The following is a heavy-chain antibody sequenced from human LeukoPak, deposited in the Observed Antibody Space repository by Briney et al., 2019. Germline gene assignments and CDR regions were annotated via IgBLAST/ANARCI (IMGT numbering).Heavy chain of an antibody. D-gene: IGHD2-15*01. CDR1: GFTFSSYA. CDR2: ISSTGGTA. Sequence: GGSLRPTCAASGFTFSSYAMSWVRQAPGKGLEWVSAISSTGGTAYYADSVKGRFTISRDNSKNTLYLQMNSLRAEDTAIYYCAKNGDRGAYCSGGSCYPYYYYNMDVWGKGTTVTISS. J-gene: IGHJ6*03. V-gene: IGHV3-23*01. CDR3: AKNGDRGAYCSGGSCYPYYYYNMDV.